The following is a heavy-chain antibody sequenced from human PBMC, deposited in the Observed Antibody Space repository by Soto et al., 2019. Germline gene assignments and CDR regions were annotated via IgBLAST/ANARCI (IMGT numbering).Heavy chain of an antibody. CDR2: TYYRSKWYY. J-gene: IGHJ4*01. Sequence: PSQNLSLHCPIPGCRDSSNSAGLGWVRQSPWRGLEWLGRTYYRSKWYYEYAVSVRGRITINPDTSKNQYYLQLNSVTPEDTAVYFCARGEQYSGRIFDYWGQGTLVTVSS. CDR1: GCRDSSNSAG. D-gene: IGHD1-26*01. V-gene: IGHV6-1*01. CDR3: ARGEQYSGRIFDY.